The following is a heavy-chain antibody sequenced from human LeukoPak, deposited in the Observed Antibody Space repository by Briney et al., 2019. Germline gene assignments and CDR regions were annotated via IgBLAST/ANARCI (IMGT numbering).Heavy chain of an antibody. J-gene: IGHJ4*02. Sequence: RASVKVSCKASGYTFTSYAMNWVRQATGQGLEWMGWINTNTGNPTYAQGFSGRFVFSVDTSVSTAYLQISSLKAEDTAVYYCARVSWIQLWLLLGHWGQGTLVTVSS. CDR1: GYTFTSYA. V-gene: IGHV7-4-1*02. CDR2: INTNTGNP. D-gene: IGHD5-18*01. CDR3: ARVSWIQLWLLLGH.